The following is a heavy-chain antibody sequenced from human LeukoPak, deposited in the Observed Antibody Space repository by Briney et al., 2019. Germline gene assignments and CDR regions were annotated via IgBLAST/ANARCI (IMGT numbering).Heavy chain of an antibody. CDR2: IIPIFGTA. D-gene: IGHD3-22*01. Sequence: SVKVSCKASGGTFSSYAISWVRQAPGQGLEWMGGIIPIFGTANYAQKFQGRVTITTDESTSTAYMELSSLRSEDTAVYYCARDLYDSSGYDYYFDYWGQGTLVTVSS. J-gene: IGHJ4*02. V-gene: IGHV1-69*05. CDR3: ARDLYDSSGYDYYFDY. CDR1: GGTFSSYA.